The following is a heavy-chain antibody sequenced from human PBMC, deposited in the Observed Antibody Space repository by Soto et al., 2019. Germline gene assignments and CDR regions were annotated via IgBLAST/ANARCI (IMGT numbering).Heavy chain of an antibody. CDR3: AHIFWIRQLGDINWFDP. CDR1: GFSLSTSGVG. Sequence: SGPTLVNPTQTLTLTCTFSGFSLSTSGVGVGWIRQPPGKALEWLALIYWNDDKRYSPSLKSRLTITKDTPKNQVVLTMTNMDPVDTATYYCAHIFWIRQLGDINWFDPWGQGTLVTVSS. D-gene: IGHD6-6*01. J-gene: IGHJ5*02. V-gene: IGHV2-5*01. CDR2: IYWNDDK.